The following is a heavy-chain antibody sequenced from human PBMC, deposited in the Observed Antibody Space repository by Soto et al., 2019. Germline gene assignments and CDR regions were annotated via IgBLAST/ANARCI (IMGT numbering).Heavy chain of an antibody. D-gene: IGHD2-15*01. J-gene: IGHJ5*02. CDR1: GGSISSGGYY. V-gene: IGHV4-31*01. Sequence: QVQLQESGPGLVKPSQTLSLTCTVSGGSISSGGYYWSWIRQHPGKVLEWIGYIYYSGSTYYNPSLKSLVTISVDTSTNQFSLKLSAVTAADTAVYYCARDAYCSGGSCYWFDPWGQGTLVTVSS. CDR2: IYYSGST. CDR3: ARDAYCSGGSCYWFDP.